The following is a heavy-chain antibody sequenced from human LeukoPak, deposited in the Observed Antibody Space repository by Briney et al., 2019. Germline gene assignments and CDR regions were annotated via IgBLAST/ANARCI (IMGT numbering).Heavy chain of an antibody. Sequence: SSETLSLTCTVSGGSISSGDYYWSWIRQPPGKGLEWIGYIYYSGSTYYNPSLKSRVTISVDTSKNQFSLKLSSVTAADTAVYYCARYMVRGVNWFDPWGQGTLATVSS. CDR1: GGSISSGDYY. CDR2: IYYSGST. V-gene: IGHV4-30-4*01. CDR3: ARYMVRGVNWFDP. D-gene: IGHD3-10*01. J-gene: IGHJ5*02.